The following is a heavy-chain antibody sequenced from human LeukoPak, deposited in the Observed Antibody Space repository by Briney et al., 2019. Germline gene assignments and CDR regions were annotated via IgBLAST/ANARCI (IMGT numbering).Heavy chain of an antibody. CDR2: IKQDGSEK. V-gene: IGHV3-7*01. D-gene: IGHD3-22*01. Sequence: GSLRLSCAASGFTFSSYWMSWVRQAPGKGLEWVANIKQDGSEKYYVDSVKGRFTISRDNAKNSLYLQMNSLRAEDTAVYYCANSATPDYYDSSGYCLDYWGQGTLVTVSS. CDR3: ANSATPDYYDSSGYCLDY. CDR1: GFTFSSYW. J-gene: IGHJ4*02.